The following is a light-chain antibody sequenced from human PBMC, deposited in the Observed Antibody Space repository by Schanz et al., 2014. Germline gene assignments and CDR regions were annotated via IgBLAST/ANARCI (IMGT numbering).Light chain of an antibody. CDR2: EVT. CDR3: CSYAGSRV. V-gene: IGLV2-23*02. J-gene: IGLJ3*02. Sequence: QSALAQPASVSGSPGQSITISCTGTTRDVANHNIVSWYQQHPGKAPKLVIYEVTKRPSGVPDRFSGSKSGNTASLTISGLQADDEADYYCCSYAGSRVFGGGTKLTVL. CDR1: TRDVANHNI.